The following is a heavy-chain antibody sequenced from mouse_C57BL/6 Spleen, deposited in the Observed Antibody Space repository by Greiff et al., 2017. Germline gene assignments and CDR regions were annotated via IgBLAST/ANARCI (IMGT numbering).Heavy chain of an antibody. CDR3: ARRGLLPSMDY. D-gene: IGHD2-3*01. J-gene: IGHJ4*01. V-gene: IGHV1-69*01. CDR1: GYTFTSYW. Sequence: QVQLQQPGAELVMPGASVKLSCKASGYTFTSYWMHWVKQRPGQSLEWIGEIDPSDSYTNYNQKFKGKSTLTVDKSSSTAYMQLSSLTSEDSAVYYCARRGLLPSMDYWGQGTSVTVSS. CDR2: IDPSDSYT.